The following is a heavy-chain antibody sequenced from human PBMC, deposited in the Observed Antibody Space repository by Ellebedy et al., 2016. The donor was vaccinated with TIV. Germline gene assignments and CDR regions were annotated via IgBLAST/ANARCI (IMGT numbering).Heavy chain of an antibody. CDR2: IYTSGST. CDR3: ARGVEYWAAFDI. CDR1: GGSISSGSYY. V-gene: IGHV4-61*02. D-gene: IGHD6-6*01. J-gene: IGHJ3*02. Sequence: SETLSLTXTVSGGSISSGSYYWSWIRQPAGKGLEWIGRIYTSGSTNYNPSLKSRVTMSVDTSKNQFSLKLSSVTAADTAVYYCARGVEYWAAFDIWGQGTMVTVSS.